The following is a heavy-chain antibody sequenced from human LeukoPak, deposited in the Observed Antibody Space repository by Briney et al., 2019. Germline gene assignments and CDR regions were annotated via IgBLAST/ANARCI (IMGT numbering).Heavy chain of an antibody. CDR3: ARGPLRYGSADY. CDR2: INPNSGGT. V-gene: IGHV1-2*02. J-gene: IGHJ4*02. Sequence: ASVKVSCKASGYTFTCYYMHWVRQAPGQGLEWMGWINPNSGGTNYAQKFQGRVTMTRDTSISTAYMELSRLRSDDTAVYYCARGPLRYGSADYWGQGTLVTVSS. D-gene: IGHD3-10*01. CDR1: GYTFTCYY.